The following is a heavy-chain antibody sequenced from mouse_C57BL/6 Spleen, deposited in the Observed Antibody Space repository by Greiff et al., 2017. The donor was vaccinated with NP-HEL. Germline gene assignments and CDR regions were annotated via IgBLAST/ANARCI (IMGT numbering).Heavy chain of an antibody. D-gene: IGHD1-1*01. CDR2: IDPSDSET. Sequence: QVQLKQPGAELVRPGSSVKLSCKASGYTFTSYWMHWVKQRPIQGLEWIGNIDPSDSETHYNQKFKDKATLTVDKSSSTAYMQLSSLTSEDSAVYYCARGYYGSSSYWYFDVWGTGTTVTVSS. CDR3: ARGYYGSSSYWYFDV. CDR1: GYTFTSYW. J-gene: IGHJ1*03. V-gene: IGHV1-52*01.